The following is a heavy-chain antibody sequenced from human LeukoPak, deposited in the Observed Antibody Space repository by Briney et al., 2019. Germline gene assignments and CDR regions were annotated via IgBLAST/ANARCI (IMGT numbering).Heavy chain of an antibody. V-gene: IGHV1-18*01. CDR1: GYTFTSYG. J-gene: IGHJ4*02. D-gene: IGHD1-26*01. CDR2: ISAYNGNT. Sequence: ASVKVSCKASGYTFTSYGISWVRQAPGQGLEWMGWISAYNGNTNYAQKLQGRVTMTTDTSTSTAYMELRSLRSDDTAVYYCARVSRFTNIVGATVYWGQGILVTVSS. CDR3: ARVSRFTNIVGATVY.